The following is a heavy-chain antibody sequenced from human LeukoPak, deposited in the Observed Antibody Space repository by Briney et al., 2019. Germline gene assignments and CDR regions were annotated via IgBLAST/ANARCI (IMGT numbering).Heavy chain of an antibody. Sequence: SETLSLTCAVYGGSFSVYYWSWIRQPPGKGLEWIGEINHSGSTNYNPSLKSRVTISVDTSKNQFSLKLSSVTAADTAVYYCARGLRDTGFFDYWGQGTLVTVSS. D-gene: IGHD5-18*01. CDR1: GGSFSVYY. CDR3: ARGLRDTGFFDY. J-gene: IGHJ4*02. V-gene: IGHV4-34*01. CDR2: INHSGST.